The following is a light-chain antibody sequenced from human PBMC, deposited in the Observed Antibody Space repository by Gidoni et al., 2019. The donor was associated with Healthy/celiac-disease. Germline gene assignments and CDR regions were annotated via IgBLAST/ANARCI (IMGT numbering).Light chain of an antibody. CDR3: QQYYSYPYT. Sequence: AIRMTQSPSSLSASTGDRVTITCRASQGISSYLAWYQQKPGKAPKLLIYAASTLQSGVPSRFSGSGSGTDFTLTISCLQSEDFATYYCQQYYSYPYTFXXXTKLKIK. V-gene: IGKV1-8*01. J-gene: IGKJ2*01. CDR1: QGISSY. CDR2: AAS.